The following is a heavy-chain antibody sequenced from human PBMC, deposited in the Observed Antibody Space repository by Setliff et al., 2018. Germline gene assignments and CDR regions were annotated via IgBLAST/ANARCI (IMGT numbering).Heavy chain of an antibody. CDR1: DFSVSSVYY. CDR3: GLWTGYRGYYYYMDV. CDR2: VYYSGKIY. V-gene: IGHV4-38-2*01. Sequence: SETLSLTCAVSDFSVSSVYYWGWIRQPPGKGLEWIANVYYSGKIYYYNPSLKSRVTMSVDTSEKQFTLNLSSMTAADTAVYYCGLWTGYRGYYYYMDVWGKGTTVTVSS. J-gene: IGHJ6*03. D-gene: IGHD3-3*01.